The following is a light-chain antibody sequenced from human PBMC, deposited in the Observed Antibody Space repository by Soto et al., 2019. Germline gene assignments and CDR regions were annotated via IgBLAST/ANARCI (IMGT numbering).Light chain of an antibody. CDR2: DAS. CDR1: QSVNSC. Sequence: EIVLTQSPATLSLSPGERATLSCRASQSVNSCLAWYQQKPGQPPRLLIYDASNRATGIPARFSGSGAGRDFTLTISSLEPDDFVVYYCQQRSNWPSAFGGGTKVEIK. J-gene: IGKJ4*01. CDR3: QQRSNWPSA. V-gene: IGKV3-11*02.